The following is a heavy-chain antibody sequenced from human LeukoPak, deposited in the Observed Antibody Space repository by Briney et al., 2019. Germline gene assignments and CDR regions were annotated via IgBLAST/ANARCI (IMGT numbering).Heavy chain of an antibody. V-gene: IGHV4-61*02. D-gene: IGHD2-15*01. Sequence: SQTLSLTCTVSGGSISSGSYYWSWIRPPAGNGLVWIGRIYTSGSTNYNPSIKSRATISVDTSKNQFSLKLSSVTAADTAVYYCAREEVGWDYFDYWGQGTLVTVSS. CDR1: GGSISSGSYY. CDR3: AREEVGWDYFDY. J-gene: IGHJ4*02. CDR2: IYTSGST.